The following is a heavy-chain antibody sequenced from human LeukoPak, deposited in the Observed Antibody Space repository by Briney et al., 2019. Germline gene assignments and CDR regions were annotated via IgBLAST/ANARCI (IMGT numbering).Heavy chain of an antibody. CDR2: IIPIFGTA. CDR1: GGTFSSYA. CDR3: AREGYYGSGSFFDY. Sequence: PVKVSCKASGGTFSSYAISWVRQAPGQGLEWMGGIIPIFGTANYAQKFQGRVTITADESTSTAYMELSSLRSEDTAVYYCAREGYYGSGSFFDYWGQGTLVTVSS. J-gene: IGHJ4*02. V-gene: IGHV1-69*01. D-gene: IGHD3-10*01.